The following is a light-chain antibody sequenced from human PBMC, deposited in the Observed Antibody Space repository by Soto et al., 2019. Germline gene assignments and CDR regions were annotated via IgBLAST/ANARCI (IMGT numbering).Light chain of an antibody. CDR1: SSNIGSNY. CDR2: RNN. J-gene: IGLJ1*01. Sequence: QSALTQPPSASGTHGQRGTISCSGSSSNIGSNYVYWYQQLPGTAPKLLIYRNNQRPSGVPDRFSGSKSGTSASLAISGLRSEDEADYYCAAWDDSLSGRYVFGTGTKVTVL. V-gene: IGLV1-47*01. CDR3: AAWDDSLSGRYV.